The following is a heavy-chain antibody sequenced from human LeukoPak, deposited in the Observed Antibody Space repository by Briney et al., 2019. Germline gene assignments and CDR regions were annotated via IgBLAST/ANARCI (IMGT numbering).Heavy chain of an antibody. D-gene: IGHD6-25*01. Sequence: ASVKVSCKASGYTFTSYYMHWVRQAPGQGLEWMGIINPSGGSTSYAQNFQGRVTMTRDTSTSTVYMALSSLRSEDTAVYYCARDGMGGYGSRWGQGTLVTVSS. CDR1: GYTFTSYY. CDR3: ARDGMGGYGSR. J-gene: IGHJ4*02. V-gene: IGHV1-46*01. CDR2: INPSGGST.